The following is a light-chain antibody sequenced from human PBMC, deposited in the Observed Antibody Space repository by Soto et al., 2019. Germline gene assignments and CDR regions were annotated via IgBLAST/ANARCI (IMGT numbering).Light chain of an antibody. CDR3: QQRSNYRVN. V-gene: IGKV3-11*01. CDR2: VAS. J-gene: IGKJ3*01. CDR1: QSVGRY. Sequence: EVVLTQSPATLSLSPGDGATLSCRASQSVGRYLAWYQQKPGQAPRLLIYVASNRATDIPARFSGSGSGTDFTLTISSLEPEDFAVYFCQQRSNYRVNFGPGTRVEI.